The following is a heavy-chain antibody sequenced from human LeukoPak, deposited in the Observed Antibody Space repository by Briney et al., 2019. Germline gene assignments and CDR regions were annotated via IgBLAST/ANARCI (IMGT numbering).Heavy chain of an antibody. D-gene: IGHD3-22*01. CDR1: GFTFSAYW. CDR3: ARAPSEIGGYYPEYFRH. CDR2: IKSYGST. V-gene: IGHV3-74*01. J-gene: IGHJ1*01. Sequence: PGGSLRLSCAASGFTFSAYWMHWVRQAPGKGRVWVSRIKSYGSTNYADSVKGRFTISRDNAKNTVSLQMNSLRPEDTGVYYCARAPSEIGGYYPEYFRHWGQGTLVTVSS.